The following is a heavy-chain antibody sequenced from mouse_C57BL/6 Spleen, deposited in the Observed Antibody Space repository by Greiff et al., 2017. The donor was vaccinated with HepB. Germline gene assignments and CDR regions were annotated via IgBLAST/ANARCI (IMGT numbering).Heavy chain of an antibody. V-gene: IGHV5-16*01. CDR3: AREPSYYYGSSYWYFDV. CDR2: INYDGSST. CDR1: GFTFSDYY. J-gene: IGHJ1*03. D-gene: IGHD1-1*01. Sequence: DVKLVESEGGLVQPGSSMKLSCTASGFTFSDYYMAWVRQVPEKGLEWVANINYDGSSTYYLDSLKSRFIISRDNAKNILYLQMSSLKSEDTATYYCAREPSYYYGSSYWYFDVWGTGTTVTVSS.